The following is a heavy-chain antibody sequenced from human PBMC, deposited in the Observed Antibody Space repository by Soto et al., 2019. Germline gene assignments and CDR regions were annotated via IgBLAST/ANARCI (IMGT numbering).Heavy chain of an antibody. CDR2: IYHSGST. CDR1: CGSISSSNW. V-gene: IGHV4-4*02. J-gene: IGHJ6*02. Sequence: SETLSLTCAVSCGSISSSNWSSWVRQPPGKGLEWIGEIYHSGSTNYNPSLKSRVTISVDKSKNRFSLKLSSVTAADTAVYYCGRGSGITMVRYGMDVGGQGTTVTVSS. CDR3: GRGSGITMVRYGMDV. D-gene: IGHD3-10*01.